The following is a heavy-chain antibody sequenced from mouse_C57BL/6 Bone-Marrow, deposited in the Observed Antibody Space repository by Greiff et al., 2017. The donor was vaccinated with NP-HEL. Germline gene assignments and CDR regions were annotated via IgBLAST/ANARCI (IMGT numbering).Heavy chain of an antibody. J-gene: IGHJ1*03. D-gene: IGHD2-1*01. CDR3: ARLGNYPYWYFDV. CDR2: INPNNGGT. Sequence: EVQLQQSGPELVKPGASVKIPCKASGYTFTDYNMDWVKQSHGKSLEWIGDINPNNGGTIYNQKFKGKATLTVDKSSSTAYMELRSLTSEDTAVYYCARLGNYPYWYFDVWGTGTTVTVSS. V-gene: IGHV1-18*01. CDR1: GYTFTDYN.